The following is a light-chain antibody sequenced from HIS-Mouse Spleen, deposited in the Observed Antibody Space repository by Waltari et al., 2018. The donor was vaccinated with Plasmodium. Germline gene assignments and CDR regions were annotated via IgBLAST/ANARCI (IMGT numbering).Light chain of an antibody. V-gene: IGKV3-20*01. J-gene: IGKJ1*01. CDR3: QQYGSSPWT. CDR2: GAS. Sequence: EIVLTQSPGPLSLSPGERATLSCRASQSVSSSYLAWYQQKPGPAPRLLIYGASSRATGIPDRCSGSGSGTDFTLTISRLEPEDFAVYYCQQYGSSPWTFGQGTKVEIK. CDR1: QSVSSSY.